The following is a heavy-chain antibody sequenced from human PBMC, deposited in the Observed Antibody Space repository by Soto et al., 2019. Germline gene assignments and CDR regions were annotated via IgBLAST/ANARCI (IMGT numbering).Heavy chain of an antibody. CDR2: INPNSGGT. Sequence: ASVKVSCKASGYTFTGYYMHWVRQAPEQGLEWMGWINPNSGGTNYAQKFQGWVTMTRDTSISTAYMELSRLRSDDTAVYYCARGDYYGSGSYYRVATRGDARNYYSYGMDVWGQGTTITVSS. V-gene: IGHV1-2*04. J-gene: IGHJ6*02. D-gene: IGHD3-10*01. CDR3: ARGDYYGSGSYYRVATRGDARNYYSYGMDV. CDR1: GYTFTGYY.